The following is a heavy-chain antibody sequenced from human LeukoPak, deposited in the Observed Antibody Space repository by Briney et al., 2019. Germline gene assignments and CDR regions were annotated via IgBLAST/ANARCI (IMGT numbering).Heavy chain of an antibody. CDR2: IRYDGSNK. V-gene: IGHV3-30*02. D-gene: IGHD6-19*01. J-gene: IGHJ4*02. CDR3: AEDLDRVAVADYFDY. CDR1: GFTFSSYG. Sequence: GGSLRLSCAASGFTFSSYGMHWVRQAPGKGLEWVAFIRYDGSNKYYADSVKGRFTISRDNSKNTLYLQMNSLRAEDTAVYYCAEDLDRVAVADYFDYWGQGTLVTVSS.